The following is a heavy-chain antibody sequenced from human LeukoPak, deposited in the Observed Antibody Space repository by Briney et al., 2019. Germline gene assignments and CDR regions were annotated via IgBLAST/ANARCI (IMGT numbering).Heavy chain of an antibody. CDR1: GGTYSSYA. D-gene: IGHD2-2*01. J-gene: IGHJ4*02. V-gene: IGHV1-69*05. CDR3: ARGGVLSLRSILCPYCFDY. Sequence: SVKVSCKASGGTYSSYAISWVRQAPGHGLEWRGGIIPIFGTANYAQKFQGRVTITTDESTSTAYMELSSLRSEDTTVYYCARGGVLSLRSILCPYCFDYWGQGTLVTVSS. CDR2: IIPIFGTA.